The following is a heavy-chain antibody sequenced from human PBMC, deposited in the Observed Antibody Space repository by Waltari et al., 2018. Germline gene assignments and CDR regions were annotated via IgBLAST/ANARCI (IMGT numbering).Heavy chain of an antibody. CDR3: ARDGYNWIAFDV. D-gene: IGHD5-12*01. CDR1: GFTVSSYA. Sequence: EAQLWESGGGLVQPGGSLRVSCAASGFTVSSYAMSWVRQAPGKGLEWVSEISWTGSNTYYADSVKGRFTISKDNSKNILYLQMDSLRAEDTAVYYCARDGYNWIAFDVWGQGVLVTVSS. J-gene: IGHJ4*02. V-gene: IGHV3-23*01. CDR2: ISWTGSNT.